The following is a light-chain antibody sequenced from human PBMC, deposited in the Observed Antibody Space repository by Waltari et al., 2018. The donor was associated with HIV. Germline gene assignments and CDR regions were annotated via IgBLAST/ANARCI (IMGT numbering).Light chain of an antibody. J-gene: IGLJ3*02. Sequence: HSVLTQPASVSGSPGQSITISCSAVNTDRSVFQYVSWYRQQPDKGPQLVLYDVNYRPSGISDRFSGSKSGNTASLTISALQPDDEGHYYCSSYTTTRSVVFGGGTKVTVL. V-gene: IGLV2-14*03. CDR2: DVN. CDR3: SSYTTTRSVV. CDR1: NTDRSVFQY.